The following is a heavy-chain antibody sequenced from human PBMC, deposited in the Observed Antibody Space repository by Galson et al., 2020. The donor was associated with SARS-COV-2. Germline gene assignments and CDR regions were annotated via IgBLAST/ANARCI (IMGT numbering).Heavy chain of an antibody. CDR2: VNPNSGNT. J-gene: IGHJ6*03. CDR1: GYIFTSHD. Sequence: ASVKVSCKASGYIFTSHDIIWVRQATGQRLAWMGWVNPNSGNTGYAQRFQGRVTMTGDTSMRTAYMELRSLKSEDTAVYYCARSGPGVIPLSSAKLGYQYYYFDVWGKGTAVIVSS. CDR3: ARSGPGVIPLSSAKLGYQYYYFDV. D-gene: IGHD2-2*02. V-gene: IGHV1-8*01.